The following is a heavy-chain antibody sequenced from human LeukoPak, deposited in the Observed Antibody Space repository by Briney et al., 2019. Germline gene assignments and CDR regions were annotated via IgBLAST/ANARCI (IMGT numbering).Heavy chain of an antibody. CDR3: AKVGDYYGSGSYYNPGFDY. CDR1: GFTFSSYA. V-gene: IGHV3-23*01. CDR2: ISGSGGST. D-gene: IGHD3-10*01. J-gene: IGHJ4*02. Sequence: TGGSLRLSCAASGFTFSSYAMSWVRQAPGKGLEWVSAISGSGGSTYYADSAKGRFTISRDNSKNTLYLQMNSLRAEDTAVYYCAKVGDYYGSGSYYNPGFDYWGQGTLVTVSS.